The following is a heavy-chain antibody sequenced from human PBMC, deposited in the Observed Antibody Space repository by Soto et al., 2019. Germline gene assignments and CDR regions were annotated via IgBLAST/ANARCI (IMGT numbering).Heavy chain of an antibody. J-gene: IGHJ4*02. CDR2: IIPIFGTA. CDR1: GGTFSSYA. V-gene: IGHV1-69*12. D-gene: IGHD1-7*01. Sequence: QFKLVQSGAEVKKPGSSVKVSCKASGGTFSSYAISWVRQAPGQGLEWMGGIIPIFGTATYAQKFQGRVTITADETTSTAYMELSNLRSEDTAVYYCARGEGNYGPQGYWGQGTLVTVSS. CDR3: ARGEGNYGPQGY.